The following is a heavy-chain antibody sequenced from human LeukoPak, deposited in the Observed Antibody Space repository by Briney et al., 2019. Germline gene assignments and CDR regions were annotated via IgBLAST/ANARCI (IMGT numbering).Heavy chain of an antibody. CDR3: ARDRIYDFIKNTDDYHYGMDV. CDR2: IWYDGSHK. D-gene: IGHD3-3*01. J-gene: IGHJ6*02. Sequence: GGSLRLSCAASGFTFSGYPIHWVRQAPGKGLEWVAVIWYDGSHKYHADSVKGRITVSRDNSKNTVYLQMNSLRAEDTAVYYCARDRIYDFIKNTDDYHYGMDVWGQGTTVTVSS. CDR1: GFTFSGYP. V-gene: IGHV3-33*01.